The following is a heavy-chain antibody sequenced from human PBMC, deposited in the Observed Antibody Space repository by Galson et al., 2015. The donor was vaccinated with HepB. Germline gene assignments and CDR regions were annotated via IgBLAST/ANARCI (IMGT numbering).Heavy chain of an antibody. Sequence: SVKVSCKASGYTFSTFGTSWVRQAPGQGLEWMGWISAYNGDTHYAQKVQGRVTMTTDTSTSTAYMELRRLRSDDTAVYYCARDWGGYYYDSSGYSQDAFDIWGQGTMVTVSS. CDR2: ISAYNGDT. D-gene: IGHD3-22*01. CDR3: ARDWGGYYYDSSGYSQDAFDI. CDR1: GYTFSTFG. V-gene: IGHV1-18*01. J-gene: IGHJ3*02.